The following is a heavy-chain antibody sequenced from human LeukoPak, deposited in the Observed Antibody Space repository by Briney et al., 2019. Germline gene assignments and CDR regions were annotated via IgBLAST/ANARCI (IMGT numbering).Heavy chain of an antibody. J-gene: IGHJ3*02. V-gene: IGHV4-4*02. CDR3: ARGSSTFQSDLFDI. Sequence: SETLSLTCAVSGASISSTNWWWWSWVRQAPGRGLEWIGETHHSGRTNYNPSLKSRATISLDKSKNQFSLELSSVIAADTAVYYCARGSSTFQSDLFDIWGQGTMVTVSA. CDR2: THHSGRT. D-gene: IGHD2-21*01. CDR1: GASISSTNW.